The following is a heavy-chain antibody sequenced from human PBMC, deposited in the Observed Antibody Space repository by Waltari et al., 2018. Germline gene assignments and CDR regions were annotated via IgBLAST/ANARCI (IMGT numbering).Heavy chain of an antibody. CDR1: GFTFRSDS. CDR3: VRAYYYDSSSYYTDL. CDR2: ISRSSDAV. J-gene: IGHJ5*02. D-gene: IGHD3-22*01. Sequence: EVQLVESGGDLVQPGGSLRLSCVASGFTFRSDSMSWVRQAPGKGLEWVSYISRSSDAVYYRGALKGRFTISRDNGETSLYLQMNSLRVEDTAVYYCVRAYYYDSSSYYTDLWGQGTRVIVSS. V-gene: IGHV3-48*01.